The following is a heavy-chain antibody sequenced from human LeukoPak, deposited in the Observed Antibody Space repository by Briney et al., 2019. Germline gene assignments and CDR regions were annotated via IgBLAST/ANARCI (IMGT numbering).Heavy chain of an antibody. V-gene: IGHV4-39*07. J-gene: IGHJ4*02. CDR3: ARGGYDILTGYLTFDY. CDR1: GGSISNSTYY. Sequence: SETLSLTCSVSGGSISNSTYYWGWIRQPPGKGLEWIGSIYYSGSTYYSPSLKSRVTISVDTSKNQFSLKLSSVTAADTAVYYCARGGYDILTGYLTFDYWGQGTLVTVSS. D-gene: IGHD3-9*01. CDR2: IYYSGST.